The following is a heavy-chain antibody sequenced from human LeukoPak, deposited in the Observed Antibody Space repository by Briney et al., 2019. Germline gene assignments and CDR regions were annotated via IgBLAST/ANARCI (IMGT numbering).Heavy chain of an antibody. J-gene: IGHJ4*02. CDR2: IYYTGST. CDR3: AVVDTAPPFDY. CDR1: GGSISTYY. D-gene: IGHD5-18*01. V-gene: IGHV4-59*12. Sequence: SETLSLTCTVSGGSISTYYWSWIRQPPGKGLEWIGYIYYTGSTSYNPSLKSRVTISVDTSKNQFSLKLSSVTAADTAVYYCAVVDTAPPFDYWGQGTLVTVSS.